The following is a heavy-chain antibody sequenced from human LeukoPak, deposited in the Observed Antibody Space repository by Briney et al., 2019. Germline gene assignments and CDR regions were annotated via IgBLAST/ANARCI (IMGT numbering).Heavy chain of an antibody. V-gene: IGHV3-53*01. CDR1: GFTVSSNY. Sequence: GGSLRLSCAASGFTVSSNYMSWVRQSPGKGLEWVSVIYTGGSTYYADSVKGRFTLSRDNSKNTLYLQMSSLRAEDTAVYYCARGGRLSFGELDWGQGTLVTVSS. J-gene: IGHJ4*02. CDR2: IYTGGST. CDR3: ARGGRLSFGELD. D-gene: IGHD3-10*01.